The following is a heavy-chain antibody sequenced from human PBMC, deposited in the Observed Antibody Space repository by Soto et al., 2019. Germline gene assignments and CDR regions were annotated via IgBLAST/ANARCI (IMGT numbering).Heavy chain of an antibody. Sequence: QVQLVQSGAEVKKPGASVKVSRKASGYTFTSYYMHWVRQAPGQGLEWMGIINPSGGSTSYAQKLQGRGTKTRDTSTSTDYMERSSLRYEDTAVYYCARANRYCSGGSCYKEAFDIWGQGTMVTVSS. CDR2: INPSGGST. J-gene: IGHJ3*02. CDR1: GYTFTSYY. CDR3: ARANRYCSGGSCYKEAFDI. V-gene: IGHV1-46*03. D-gene: IGHD2-15*01.